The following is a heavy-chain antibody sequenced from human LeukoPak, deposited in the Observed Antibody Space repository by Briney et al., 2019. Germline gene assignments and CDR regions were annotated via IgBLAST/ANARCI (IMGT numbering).Heavy chain of an antibody. D-gene: IGHD3-3*01. J-gene: IGHJ4*02. CDR1: GFTFSNYG. Sequence: PGGSLRLSCAASGFTFSNYGIHWVRQALGKGLEWVAFIRYDGSDKYYVDSVKGRFAISRGNSKNTLYLQVNSLRGEDTAVYYCARGFGYFDYWGQGTLVTVSS. V-gene: IGHV3-30*02. CDR2: IRYDGSDK. CDR3: ARGFGYFDY.